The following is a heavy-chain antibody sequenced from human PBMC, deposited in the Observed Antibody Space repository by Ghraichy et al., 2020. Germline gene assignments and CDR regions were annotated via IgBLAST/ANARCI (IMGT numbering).Heavy chain of an antibody. V-gene: IGHV3-23*01. D-gene: IGHD2-21*01. CDR1: GFTFSRYA. Sequence: GESLNISCAGSGFTFSRYAMSWVRQAPGKGLEWVSGISVSGGTTPYADSVKGRFTISRDNSKNTLFLQMNSLSAEDSAVYYCAKDTEVMPAFYFDHWGQGTLVTVS. J-gene: IGHJ4*02. CDR3: AKDTEVMPAFYFDH. CDR2: ISVSGGTT.